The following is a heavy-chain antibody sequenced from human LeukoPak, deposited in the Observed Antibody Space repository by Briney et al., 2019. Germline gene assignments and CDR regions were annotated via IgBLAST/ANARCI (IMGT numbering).Heavy chain of an antibody. CDR2: INHSGST. V-gene: IGHV4-34*01. Sequence: SETLSLTCAVYGGSFSGYYWSWIRQPPGKGLEWIGEINHSGSTNYNPSLKSRVTISVDTSKNQFSLKLSSVTAADTAVYYCARKKKQQPSFLDYWGQGTLVTVSS. CDR3: ARKKKQQPSFLDY. D-gene: IGHD6-13*01. J-gene: IGHJ4*02. CDR1: GGSFSGYY.